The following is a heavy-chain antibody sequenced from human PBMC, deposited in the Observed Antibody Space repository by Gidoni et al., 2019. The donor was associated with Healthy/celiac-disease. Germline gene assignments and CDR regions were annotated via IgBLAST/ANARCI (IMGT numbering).Heavy chain of an antibody. CDR3: ARGGYCSGGSCYPIYYYYYMDV. Sequence: QVQLVESGGGVVQPGRSLSLSCAASGFTFSSYGMHCVRQAQGKGLEWVAVIWYDGSNKYYADSVKGRFTISRDNSKNTLYLQMNSLRAEDTAVYYCARGGYCSGGSCYPIYYYYYMDVWGKGTTVTVSS. CDR1: GFTFSSYG. V-gene: IGHV3-33*01. J-gene: IGHJ6*03. D-gene: IGHD2-15*01. CDR2: IWYDGSNK.